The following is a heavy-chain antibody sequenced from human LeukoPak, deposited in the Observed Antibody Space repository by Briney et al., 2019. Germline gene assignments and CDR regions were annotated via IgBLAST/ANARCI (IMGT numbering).Heavy chain of an antibody. CDR3: ARAKQQLVPDWFDP. V-gene: IGHV3-30-3*01. CDR1: GFTFSSYA. J-gene: IGHJ5*02. Sequence: HPGGSLRLSCAASGFTFSSYAMHWVRQAPGKGLEWVAVISYDGSNKYYADSVKGRFTISRDNSKNTLYLQMNSLRAEDTAVYYCARAKQQLVPDWFDPWGQGTLVTVSS. D-gene: IGHD6-13*01. CDR2: ISYDGSNK.